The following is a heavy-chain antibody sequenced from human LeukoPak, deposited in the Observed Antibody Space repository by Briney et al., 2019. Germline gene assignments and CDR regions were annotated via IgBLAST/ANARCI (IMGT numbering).Heavy chain of an antibody. CDR2: ISYDGSNK. CDR3: AREWRNWNDGRLFDY. J-gene: IGHJ4*02. Sequence: SGGSLRLSCAASGFTFSSYAMHWVRQPPGKGLEWVAVISYDGSNKYYADSVKGRFTISRDNSKNTLYLQMNSLRADDTAVYYCAREWRNWNDGRLFDYWGQGTLVTVSS. CDR1: GFTFSSYA. D-gene: IGHD1-1*01. V-gene: IGHV3-30*04.